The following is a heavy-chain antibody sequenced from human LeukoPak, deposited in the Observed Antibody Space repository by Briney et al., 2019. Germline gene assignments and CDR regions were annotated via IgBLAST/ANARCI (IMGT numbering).Heavy chain of an antibody. Sequence: PSETLSLTCAVYGGSFSGYYWSWIRQPPGKGLEWIGEINHSGSTNYNPSLKSRVTISVDTSKNQFSLKLSSVTAADTAVYYCARDRGRRYFDWFIPPFDYWGQGTLVTVSS. V-gene: IGHV4-34*01. CDR3: ARDRGRRYFDWFIPPFDY. D-gene: IGHD3-9*01. CDR1: GGSFSGYY. J-gene: IGHJ4*02. CDR2: INHSGST.